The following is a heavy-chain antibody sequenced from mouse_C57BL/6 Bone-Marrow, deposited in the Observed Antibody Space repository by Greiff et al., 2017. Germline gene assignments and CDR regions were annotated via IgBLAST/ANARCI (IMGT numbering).Heavy chain of an antibody. V-gene: IGHV1-82*01. CDR3: ARDGWDGYFDV. Sequence: VQLQQSGPELVKPGASVKISCKASGYAFSSSWMNWVKQRPGQGLEWIGRIYPGDGDTNYNGKFKGKATLTADKSSSTAYMQLSSLTSEDSAVYFCARDGWDGYFDVGGTGTTVTVSS. CDR1: GYAFSSSW. CDR2: IYPGDGDT. D-gene: IGHD4-1*01. J-gene: IGHJ1*03.